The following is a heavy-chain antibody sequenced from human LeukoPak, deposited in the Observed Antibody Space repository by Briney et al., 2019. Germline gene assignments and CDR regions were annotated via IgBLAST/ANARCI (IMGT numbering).Heavy chain of an antibody. D-gene: IGHD3-3*01. CDR3: AREEGNYRDYDEHCFDL. CDR2: ISTNGGST. V-gene: IGHV3-64*01. CDR1: GFTFSRYA. Sequence: GGSLRLSCAASGFTFSRYAVHWVRQAPGKGLEYVSGISTNGGSTYYANSVKGRFTISRDNPKKTLYLQMGSLRVEDMAVYYCAREEGNYRDYDEHCFDLWVQGTLVTVSS. J-gene: IGHJ5*02.